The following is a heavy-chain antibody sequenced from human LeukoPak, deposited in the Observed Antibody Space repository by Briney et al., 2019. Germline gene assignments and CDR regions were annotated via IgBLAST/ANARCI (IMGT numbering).Heavy chain of an antibody. V-gene: IGHV3-23*01. Sequence: GGSLRLSCAASGFTFSGYSMNWVRQAPGGGLEWVSSIIFSGGDTYYTDSVKGRFTISRDNSKNTVYLQMNSLRAEDTAVYYCAKKQAVAPGTAFFDYWGQGTLVTVSS. D-gene: IGHD6-13*01. CDR2: IIFSGGDT. J-gene: IGHJ4*02. CDR3: AKKQAVAPGTAFFDY. CDR1: GFTFSGYS.